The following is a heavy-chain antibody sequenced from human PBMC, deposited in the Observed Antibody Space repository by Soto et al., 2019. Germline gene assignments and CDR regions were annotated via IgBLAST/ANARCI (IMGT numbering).Heavy chain of an antibody. V-gene: IGHV3-48*02. D-gene: IGHD3-9*01. J-gene: IGHJ4*02. Sequence: AGGSLRLSCAASGFTFSSYSMNWVRQAPGKGLEWVSYISSSSSTIYYADSVKGRFTISRDNAKNSLYLQMNSLRDEDTAVYYCARGGNYDILTGYFPDNFDYWGQGTLVTVSS. CDR2: ISSSSSTI. CDR3: ARGGNYDILTGYFPDNFDY. CDR1: GFTFSSYS.